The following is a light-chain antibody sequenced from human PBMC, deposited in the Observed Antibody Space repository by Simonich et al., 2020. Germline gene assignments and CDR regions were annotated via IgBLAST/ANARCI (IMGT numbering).Light chain of an antibody. J-gene: IGKJ4*01. Sequence: DIVMTQTPLSLSVTPGQPASISCKSSQSLLHSDGQTYLYWYLQKPGQSPQLPIYEVSNRFSGVPDRFSGSGSGTDFTLKISRVEAEDVGVYYCMQSIQLPLTFGGGTKVEIK. CDR3: MQSIQLPLT. V-gene: IGKV2D-29*02. CDR1: QSLLHSDGQTY. CDR2: EVS.